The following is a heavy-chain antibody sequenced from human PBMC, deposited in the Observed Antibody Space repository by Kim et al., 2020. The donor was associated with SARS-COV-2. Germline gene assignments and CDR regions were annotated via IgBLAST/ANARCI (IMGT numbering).Heavy chain of an antibody. V-gene: IGHV4-59*01. CDR2: T. Sequence: THYTPSLKSRATISVDTSKNQFSLKLSSVTAADTVVYYCARTPGSSGPDYWGQGTLVTVSS. J-gene: IGHJ4*02. D-gene: IGHD3-22*01. CDR3: ARTPGSSGPDY.